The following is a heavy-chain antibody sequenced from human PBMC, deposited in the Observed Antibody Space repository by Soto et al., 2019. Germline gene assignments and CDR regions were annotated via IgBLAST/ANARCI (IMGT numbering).Heavy chain of an antibody. CDR1: GYSFTSYW. CDR3: ARIPTSYDLWSGHGNYGMDV. V-gene: IGHV5-10-1*01. D-gene: IGHD3-3*01. CDR2: LDPRDSYT. Sequence: GESLKISCKGYGYSFTSYWISRVRQMPGKGLEWMGRLDPRDSYTNYSPSCQGHVTISADKSISTAYLQWSSLKASDTAMYYCARIPTSYDLWSGHGNYGMDVWGQGTTVTVSS. J-gene: IGHJ6*02.